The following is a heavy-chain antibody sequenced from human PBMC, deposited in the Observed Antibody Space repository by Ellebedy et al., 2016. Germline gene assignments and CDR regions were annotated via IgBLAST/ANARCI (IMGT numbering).Heavy chain of an antibody. CDR2: IYYSGST. CDR1: GDSISSSY. D-gene: IGHD3-10*01. CDR3: ARLRRFGDFHDAFDM. Sequence: SETLSLTCTVSGDSISSSYWSWIRQPPGKGLEWIGYIYYSGSTNSNPSLKSRVTISLDTSNNQFSLKLSSVTAADTAVYYCARLRRFGDFHDAFDMWGQGTMVTVSS. J-gene: IGHJ3*02. V-gene: IGHV4-59*01.